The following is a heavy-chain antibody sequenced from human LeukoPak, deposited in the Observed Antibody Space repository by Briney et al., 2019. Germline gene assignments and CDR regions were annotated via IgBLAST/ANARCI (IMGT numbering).Heavy chain of an antibody. CDR3: AKDRTRDY. Sequence: GGSLRLSCAASGFTFISNAMHWVRQAPGKGLERGAVISYDGSNKYYADSVKGRFTISRENSQRTLYLQMNSLRAEDTAVYYCAKDRTRDYWGQGTLVTVSS. CDR2: ISYDGSNK. D-gene: IGHD2-15*01. CDR1: GFTFISNA. J-gene: IGHJ4*02. V-gene: IGHV3-30*04.